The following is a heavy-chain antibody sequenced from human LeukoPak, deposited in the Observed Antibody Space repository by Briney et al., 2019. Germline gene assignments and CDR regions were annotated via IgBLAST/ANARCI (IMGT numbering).Heavy chain of an antibody. Sequence: SETLSLTCTVSGGSISSYYWSWIRQPPGKGLEWIGYIYYSGSTNYNPSLKSRVTISVDTSKNQFSLRLSSVTAADTAVYYCARGYWFYFDYWGQGTLVTVSS. CDR2: IYYSGST. CDR1: GGSISSYY. CDR3: ARGYWFYFDY. V-gene: IGHV4-59*08. J-gene: IGHJ4*02. D-gene: IGHD2-8*02.